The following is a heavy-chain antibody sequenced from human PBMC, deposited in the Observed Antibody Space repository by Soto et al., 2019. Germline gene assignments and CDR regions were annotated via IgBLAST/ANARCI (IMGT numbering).Heavy chain of an antibody. CDR1: GGTFSSYA. V-gene: IGHV1-69*13. J-gene: IGHJ5*02. Sequence: SVKVSCKASGGTFSSYAISWVRQAPGQGLEWMGGIIPIFGTANYAQKFQGRVTITADESTSTAYMELSSLRSEDTAVYYCARDRVGSSNWFDPWGQGTLVTVSS. D-gene: IGHD3-10*01. CDR2: IIPIFGTA. CDR3: ARDRVGSSNWFDP.